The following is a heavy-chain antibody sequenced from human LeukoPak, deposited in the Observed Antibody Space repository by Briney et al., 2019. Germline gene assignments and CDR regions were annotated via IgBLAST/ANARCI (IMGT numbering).Heavy chain of an antibody. D-gene: IGHD6-13*01. CDR1: GFTFSDTL. CDR2: IKPDGSEK. J-gene: IGHJ4*02. V-gene: IGHV3-7*03. CDR3: TKGGYSTSWYWIY. Sequence: GGSLRLSCAASGFTFSDTLMTWVRQAPGKGLGWVATIKPDGSEKDYVDSVRGRFTISRVNAENSLYLQMNSLRAEDTAVYHCTKGGYSTSWYWIYWGQGTLVTVSS.